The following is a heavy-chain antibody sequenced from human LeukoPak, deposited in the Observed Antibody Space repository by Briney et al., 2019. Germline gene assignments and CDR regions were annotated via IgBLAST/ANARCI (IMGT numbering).Heavy chain of an antibody. CDR1: GGSISSYY. CDR2: IYSCGST. CDR3: ARHEAATKIFDY. J-gene: IGHJ4*02. Sequence: PSETLSLTCTVSGGSISSYYWSWIRQPPGKGLEWIGYIYSCGSTKDNPSLKSRLTISVDTSKNQFSLRLTSVTAADTAVYYCARHEAATKIFDYWGQGTLVTVSS. V-gene: IGHV4-59*08. D-gene: IGHD2-15*01.